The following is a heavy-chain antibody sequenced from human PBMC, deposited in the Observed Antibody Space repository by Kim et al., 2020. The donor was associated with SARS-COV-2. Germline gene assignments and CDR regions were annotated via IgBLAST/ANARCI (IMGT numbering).Heavy chain of an antibody. V-gene: IGHV5-51*01. CDR3: ARQVDTGYSSSWSYFDY. D-gene: IGHD6-13*01. CDR1: GYSFTSYW. J-gene: IGHJ4*02. CDR2: IYPGDSDT. Sequence: GESLKISCKGSGYSFTSYWIGWVRQMPGKGLEWMGIIYPGDSDTRYSPSFQGQVTISADKSISTAYLQWSSLKASDTAMYYCARQVDTGYSSSWSYFDYWGQGTLVTVSS.